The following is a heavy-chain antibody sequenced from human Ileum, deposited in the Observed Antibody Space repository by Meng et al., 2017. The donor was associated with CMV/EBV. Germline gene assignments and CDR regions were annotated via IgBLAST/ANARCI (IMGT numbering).Heavy chain of an antibody. CDR2: IEDGGTT. J-gene: IGHJ4*02. Sequence: SDTLSLTCSVSGGSVSSPNYSWSWIRLPPGKGLEWIGLIEDGGTTRYKPSLMSRVIISADTSKNQFSLRLNSVTAADTATYYCARGGWGNWNFEHWGQGKLVTVSS. CDR3: ARGGWGNWNFEH. CDR1: GGSVSSPNYS. V-gene: IGHV4-61*01. D-gene: IGHD3-16*01.